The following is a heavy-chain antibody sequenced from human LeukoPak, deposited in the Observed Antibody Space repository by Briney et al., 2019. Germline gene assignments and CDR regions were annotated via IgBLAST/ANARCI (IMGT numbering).Heavy chain of an antibody. V-gene: IGHV1-8*01. Sequence: ASVKVSWKASGYTFTSYDINWVRQATGQGLEWMGWMNPNSGNTGYAQKFQGRVTMTRNNSITTAYMELSSLRSEDTAVYYCTRGPSRPWFDPWGQGTQVTVSS. J-gene: IGHJ5*02. CDR2: MNPNSGNT. D-gene: IGHD2-2*01. CDR3: TRGPSRPWFDP. CDR1: GYTFTSYD.